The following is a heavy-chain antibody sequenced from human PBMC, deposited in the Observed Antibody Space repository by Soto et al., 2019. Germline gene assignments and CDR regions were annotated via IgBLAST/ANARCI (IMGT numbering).Heavy chain of an antibody. Sequence: GGSLRLSCAASGFTFSSYEMNWVRQAPGKGLEWVSYISDGSITKYYADSVKGRFTISRDNAKNSLYLQMNSLRAEDTAVYYCVRDKYVGSYYDAFHMWGQGTVVTV. V-gene: IGHV3-48*03. CDR3: VRDKYVGSYYDAFHM. D-gene: IGHD1-26*01. CDR1: GFTFSSYE. J-gene: IGHJ3*02. CDR2: ISDGSITK.